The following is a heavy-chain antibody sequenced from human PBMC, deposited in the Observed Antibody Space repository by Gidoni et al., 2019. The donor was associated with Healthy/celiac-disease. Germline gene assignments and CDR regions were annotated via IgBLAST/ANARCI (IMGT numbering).Heavy chain of an antibody. CDR2: IYYSGST. J-gene: IGHJ4*02. CDR3: ASGWSHYDFWSGYYTEYYFDY. Sequence: QLQLQESGPGLVQPSETLSLTCTVSGGSISSSSYYWGWIRQPPGKGLEWIGSIYYSGSTDYNPSLKSRVTISVDTSKNQFSLKLSSVTAADTAVYDCASGWSHYDFWSGYYTEYYFDYWGQGTLVTVSS. D-gene: IGHD3-3*01. CDR1: GGSISSSSYY. V-gene: IGHV4-39*01.